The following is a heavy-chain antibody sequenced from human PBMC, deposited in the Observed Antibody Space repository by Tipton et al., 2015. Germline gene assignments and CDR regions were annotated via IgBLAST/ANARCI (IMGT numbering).Heavy chain of an antibody. Sequence: TLSLTCTVSGGSISSGKYYWSWIRQHPGKGLEWIGYIYYSGNTYYNPPLKSRATTSVDTSNNQFSLRLSSVTAADTAVYYCARGTGGSYWAKWLDSWGQGTLVTVSS. CDR1: GGSISSGKYY. CDR3: ARGTGGSYWAKWLDS. CDR2: IYYSGNT. J-gene: IGHJ4*02. V-gene: IGHV4-31*03. D-gene: IGHD1-26*01.